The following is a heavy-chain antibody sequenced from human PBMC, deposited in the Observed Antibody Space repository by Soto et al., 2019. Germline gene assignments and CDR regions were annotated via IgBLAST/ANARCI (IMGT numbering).Heavy chain of an antibody. D-gene: IGHD3-10*01. CDR3: ASHLRGHLSYFDY. J-gene: IGHJ4*02. CDR2: ISAYNGNT. V-gene: IGHV1-18*01. CDR1: GYTFTSYG. Sequence: VASVKVSCKASGYTFTSYGISWVRQAPGQGLEWMGWISAYNGNTNYAQKLQGRVTMTTDTSTSTAYVELRSLRSDDTAVYYCASHLRGHLSYFDYWGQGTLVTVSS.